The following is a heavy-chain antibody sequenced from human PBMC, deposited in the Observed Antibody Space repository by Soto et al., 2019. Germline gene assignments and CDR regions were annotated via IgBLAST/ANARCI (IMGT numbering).Heavy chain of an antibody. J-gene: IGHJ3*01. V-gene: IGHV6-1*01. Sequence: QTLSLTCVISGDNVSNNSAAWNWIRQSPSRGLEWLGRTYYRSKWSNDYAVSVKSRITINPDTSKNQFSLQLNSVTPEDTAVYYCARGSVAGTQGAFDVWGQGTMVTVSS. CDR1: GDNVSNNSAA. CDR3: ARGSVAGTQGAFDV. CDR2: TYYRSKWSN. D-gene: IGHD6-19*01.